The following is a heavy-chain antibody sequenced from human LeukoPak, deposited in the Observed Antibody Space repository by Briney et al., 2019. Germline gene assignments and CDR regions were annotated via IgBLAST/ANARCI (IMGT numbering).Heavy chain of an antibody. CDR2: IYYSGST. Sequence: TLSLPCTVSGGSINSGGYYWSWIRQHPGQGLEWIGYIYYSGSTYYNPSLQSRVTISVDTSKNQFSLKLSSVTAADTAVYYCAREREGGYYFDYWGQGTLVTVSS. CDR3: AREREGGYYFDY. D-gene: IGHD1-26*01. V-gene: IGHV4-31*03. CDR1: GGSINSGGYY. J-gene: IGHJ4*02.